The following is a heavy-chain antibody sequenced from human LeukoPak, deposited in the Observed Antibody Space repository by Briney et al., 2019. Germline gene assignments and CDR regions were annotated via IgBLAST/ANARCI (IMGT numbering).Heavy chain of an antibody. V-gene: IGHV6-1*01. J-gene: IGHJ5*02. Sequence: SQTLSLTCALSGDSVSSNSVAWPWFRQSPSRGLEWLGRTYYTSKWNNDYAVSVQSRIAVNPDTSKNQFSLHLNSVTPEDTAVYYCARQAYRRFDPWGQGTLVTVSS. CDR1: GDSVSSNSVA. CDR2: TYYTSKWNN. CDR3: ARQAYRRFDP.